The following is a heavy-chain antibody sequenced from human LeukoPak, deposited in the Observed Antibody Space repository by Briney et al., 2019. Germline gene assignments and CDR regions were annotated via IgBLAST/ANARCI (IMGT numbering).Heavy chain of an antibody. D-gene: IGHD6-13*01. Sequence: ASVKVSCKASGYTFTSYDINWVRQATGQGLEWMGCMNPNSGNTSYAHKFQGSGTMTRNTSISTAYMELSSLRSEDTAVYYCARMALAAAGKSLGYWGQGTLVTVSS. J-gene: IGHJ4*02. V-gene: IGHV1-8*01. CDR1: GYTFTSYD. CDR2: MNPNSGNT. CDR3: ARMALAAAGKSLGY.